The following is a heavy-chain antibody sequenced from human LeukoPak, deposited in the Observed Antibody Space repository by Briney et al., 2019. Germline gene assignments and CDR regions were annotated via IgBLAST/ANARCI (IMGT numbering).Heavy chain of an antibody. D-gene: IGHD3-10*01. Sequence: PSQTLSLTCTVSGGSISGHYWSWIRQPPGKGLEWIGYIYNSGSTNYNPSLKSRVTISLDTSKNQFSLNLSSVTAADTAVYYCARRGYFDYWGQGTLVTVSS. J-gene: IGHJ4*02. CDR3: ARRGYFDY. CDR2: IYNSGST. V-gene: IGHV4-4*08. CDR1: GGSISGHY.